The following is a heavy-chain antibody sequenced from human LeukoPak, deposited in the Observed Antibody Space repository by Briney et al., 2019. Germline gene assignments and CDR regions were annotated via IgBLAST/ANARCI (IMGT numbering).Heavy chain of an antibody. Sequence: PGGSLRLSCAASGLTFSSYSMNWVRQAPGKGLEWVSYISSSSGTIYYADSVKGRFTISRDNAKNSLYLQMNSLRAEDTAVYYCARDMMFGYFDYRGQGTLVTVSS. V-gene: IGHV3-48*04. CDR2: ISSSSGTI. J-gene: IGHJ4*02. CDR1: GLTFSSYS. D-gene: IGHD3/OR15-3a*01. CDR3: ARDMMFGYFDY.